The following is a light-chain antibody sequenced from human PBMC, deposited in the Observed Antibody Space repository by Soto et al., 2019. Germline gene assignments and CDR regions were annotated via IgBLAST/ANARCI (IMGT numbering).Light chain of an antibody. CDR3: QQYYTSPLT. V-gene: IGKV4-1*01. CDR2: WAS. Sequence: DIVMTQSPDSLAVSLGERATINCKSSQSVLYSSNNKNYLAWYQQKPGQPPKLLIYWASTRESGVSDRFSGSGSGTDFTLTIRSLQDEDVEVYYCQQYYTSPLTLGGGTTVDIK. J-gene: IGKJ4*01. CDR1: QSVLYSSNNKNY.